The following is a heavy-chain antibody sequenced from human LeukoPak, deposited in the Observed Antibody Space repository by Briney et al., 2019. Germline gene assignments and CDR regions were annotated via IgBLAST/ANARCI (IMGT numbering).Heavy chain of an antibody. CDR1: GFTFSGHW. V-gene: IGHV3-7*01. D-gene: IGHD1-14*01. J-gene: IGHJ4*02. Sequence: GGSLRLSCAASGFTFSGHWMSWVRQAPGKGLEWVANINQGGSDKYYVDSVKGRFTISRDNANILLYLQMNSLRGEDTAVYYCTRDRSRAEDDWGQGTLVTVSS. CDR3: TRDRSRAEDD. CDR2: INQGGSDK.